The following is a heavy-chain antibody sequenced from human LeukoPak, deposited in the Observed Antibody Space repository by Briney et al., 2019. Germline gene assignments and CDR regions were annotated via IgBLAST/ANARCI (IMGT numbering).Heavy chain of an antibody. V-gene: IGHV3-21*01. Sequence: ETLSLTCAVYGGSFSGYYWSWVRQAPGKGLEWVSSISSSSSYIYYADSVKGRFTISRDNAKNSLYLQMNSLRAEDTAVYYCAAASSGGSCYLYWGQGTLVTVSS. D-gene: IGHD2-15*01. CDR2: ISSSSSYI. CDR1: GGSFSGYY. J-gene: IGHJ4*02. CDR3: AAASSGGSCYLY.